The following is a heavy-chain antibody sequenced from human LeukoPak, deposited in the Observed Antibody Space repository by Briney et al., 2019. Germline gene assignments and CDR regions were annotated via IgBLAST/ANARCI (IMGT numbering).Heavy chain of an antibody. CDR1: GFTFSSYG. J-gene: IGHJ4*02. D-gene: IGHD3-10*01. CDR2: ISYDGSNK. CDR3: APSRVTMVRGAPGY. V-gene: IGHV3-30*03. Sequence: HPGGSLRLSCAASGFTFSSYGMHWIRQAPGKGLEWVAVISYDGSNKYYADSVKGRFTISRDNSKNTLYLQMNSLRAEDTAVYYCAPSRVTMVRGAPGYWGQGTLVTVSS.